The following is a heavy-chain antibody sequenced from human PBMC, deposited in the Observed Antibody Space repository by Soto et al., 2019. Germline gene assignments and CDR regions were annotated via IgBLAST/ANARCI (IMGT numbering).Heavy chain of an antibody. J-gene: IGHJ4*02. CDR2: INGRSNYK. V-gene: IGHV3-21*01. D-gene: IGHD1-1*01. CDR3: ARFSPGTAFDY. CDR1: GFTFSTYT. Sequence: GGSLRLSCASSGFTFSTYTMNWVRQAPGKGLEWVSSINGRSNYKYYADSVKGRFTISRDNSKNTLYLQMNSLRAEDTAVYYCARFSPGTAFDYWGQGTLVTVSS.